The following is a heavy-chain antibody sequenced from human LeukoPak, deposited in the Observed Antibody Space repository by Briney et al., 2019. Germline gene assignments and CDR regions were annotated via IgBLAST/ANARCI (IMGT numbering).Heavy chain of an antibody. CDR2: IYYSGST. D-gene: IGHD6-19*01. CDR3: AGMPVAGFYYYGMDV. J-gene: IGHJ6*02. V-gene: IGHV4-59*01. CDR1: GGSISSYY. Sequence: TSETLSLTCTVSGGSISSYYWSWIRQPPGKGLEWIGYIYYSGSTNYNPSPKSRVTISVDTSKNQFSLKLSSVTAADTAVYYCAGMPVAGFYYYGMDVWGQGTTVTVSS.